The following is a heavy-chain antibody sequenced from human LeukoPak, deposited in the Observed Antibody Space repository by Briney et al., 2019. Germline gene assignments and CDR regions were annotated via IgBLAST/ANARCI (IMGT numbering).Heavy chain of an antibody. Sequence: SETLSLTCGVSGGSFINTNWWTWVRQPPGKGLEWIGEVHLDGRTNYNPSLESRLTMSVDVSENQVSLKLTSVTAADTAVYYCAREGGFYRPLDYSGQGTLVTVSS. CDR1: GGSFINTNW. D-gene: IGHD3-3*01. J-gene: IGHJ4*02. V-gene: IGHV4-4*02. CDR2: VHLDGRT. CDR3: AREGGFYRPLDY.